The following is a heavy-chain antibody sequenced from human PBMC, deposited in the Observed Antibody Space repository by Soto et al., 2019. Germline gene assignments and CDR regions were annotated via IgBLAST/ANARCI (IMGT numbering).Heavy chain of an antibody. V-gene: IGHV3-23*01. Sequence: EVQLLESGGGLVQPGGSLRLSCAASGFTFSSYAMSWVRQAQGQGLEWVSAISGSGGSTYYADSVKGRFTISRDNSKNTLYLQMNTLRAEHTALYYSAKGQMMVRRVMHHGYYTMYAWGQGTTVTVSS. CDR2: ISGSGGST. D-gene: IGHD3-10*01. J-gene: IGHJ6*02. CDR3: AKGQMMVRRVMHHGYYTMYA. CDR1: GFTFSSYA.